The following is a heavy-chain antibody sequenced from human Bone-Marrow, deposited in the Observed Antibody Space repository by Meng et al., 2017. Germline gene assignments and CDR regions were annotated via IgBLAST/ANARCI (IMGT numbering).Heavy chain of an antibody. CDR1: GYNFPDYY. D-gene: IGHD4-17*01. CDR3: ARGVTTVTTYFDY. Sequence: VQLVQSGAEVKKPGASVKVSCKPSGYNFPDYYIHWVRQAPGQGLEWMGRINPKSGDTHYAQKFQARVTMTGDTSISTAYMELSGLRSDDTAMYYCARGVTTVTTYFDYWGQGTLVTVSS. V-gene: IGHV1-2*06. J-gene: IGHJ4*02. CDR2: INPKSGDT.